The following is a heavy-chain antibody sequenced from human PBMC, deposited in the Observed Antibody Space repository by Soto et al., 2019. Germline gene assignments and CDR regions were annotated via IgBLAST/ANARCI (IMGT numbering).Heavy chain of an antibody. CDR1: GYTFTRYY. Sequence: QVQLVQSGAEVKKPGASVKVSCKASGYTFTRYYIHWVRQAPGQGLEWLGWINPNGGGTNYPQKFQGRVTMTRDMSISTVYMELSRLKSDDTAVYYCARGNDYVLDYWGQGILVTVSS. V-gene: IGHV1-2*02. D-gene: IGHD4-17*01. CDR2: INPNGGGT. CDR3: ARGNDYVLDY. J-gene: IGHJ4*02.